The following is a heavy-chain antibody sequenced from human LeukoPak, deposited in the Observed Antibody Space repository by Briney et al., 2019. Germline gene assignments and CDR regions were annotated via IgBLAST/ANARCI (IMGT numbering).Heavy chain of an antibody. CDR3: ARDKAMTRIAAAGTSYFDY. CDR1: GYSISSGYY. D-gene: IGHD6-13*01. J-gene: IGHJ4*02. Sequence: SETLSLTCTVPGYSISSGYYWGWIRQPPGKGLEWIGSIYHSGSTYYNPSLKSRVTISVDTSKNQFSLKLSSVTAADTAVYYCARDKAMTRIAAAGTSYFDYWGQGTLVTVSS. CDR2: IYHSGST. V-gene: IGHV4-38-2*02.